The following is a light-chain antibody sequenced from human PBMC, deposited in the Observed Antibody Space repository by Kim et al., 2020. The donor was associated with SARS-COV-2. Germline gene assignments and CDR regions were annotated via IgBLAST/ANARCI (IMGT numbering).Light chain of an antibody. J-gene: IGKJ4*01. CDR3: QQRSNWLT. Sequence: SLSPGESATLSCRASQSVSSYLAWYQQKPGQAPRLLIYDASNRATGIPARFSGSGSGTDVTLTISSLEPEDFAVYYCQQRSNWLTFGGGTKVDIK. CDR1: QSVSSY. V-gene: IGKV3-11*01. CDR2: DAS.